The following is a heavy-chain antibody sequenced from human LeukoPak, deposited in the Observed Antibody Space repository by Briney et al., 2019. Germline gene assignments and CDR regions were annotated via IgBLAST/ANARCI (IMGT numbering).Heavy chain of an antibody. CDR3: ARGVVVLNTKLGGWEY. CDR2: IYHSGNT. D-gene: IGHD6-19*01. Sequence: SETLSLTCTVSGYSISSGYYWGWIRQPPGKGLEWIGSIYHSGNTYYNPSLKSRLTISIDTSRNQFSLRLTSVTAADTALYFCARGVVVLNTKLGGWEYWGPRTLVTVSS. V-gene: IGHV4-38-2*02. J-gene: IGHJ4*02. CDR1: GYSISSGYY.